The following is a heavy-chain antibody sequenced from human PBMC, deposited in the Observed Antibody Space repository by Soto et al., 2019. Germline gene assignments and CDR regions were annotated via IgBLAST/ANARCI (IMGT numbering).Heavy chain of an antibody. V-gene: IGHV3-7*01. D-gene: IGHD3-22*01. J-gene: IGHJ6*02. CDR3: ARDKPRITIIVVVRPRSYYYGMDV. CDR2: IKQDGSEK. Sequence: GGSLRLSCAASGFTFSSYWMSWVRQAPGKGLEWVANIKQDGSEKYYVDSVKGRFTISRDNAKNSLYLQMNSLRAEDTAVYYCARDKPRITIIVVVRPRSYYYGMDVWGQGTTVTVSS. CDR1: GFTFSSYW.